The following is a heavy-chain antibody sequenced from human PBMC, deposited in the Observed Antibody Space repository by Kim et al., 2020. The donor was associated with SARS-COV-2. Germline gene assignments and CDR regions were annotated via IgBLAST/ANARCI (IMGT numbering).Heavy chain of an antibody. D-gene: IGHD5-12*01. J-gene: IGHJ6*02. CDR1: GGSFSGYY. V-gene: IGHV4-34*01. CDR3: ASGSGYDYASSHYYGMDV. CDR2: INHSGST. Sequence: SETLSLTCAVYGGSFSGYYWSWIRQPPGKGLEWIGEINHSGSTNYNPSLKSRVTISVDTSKNQFSLKLSSVTAADTAVYYCASGSGYDYASSHYYGMDVWGQGTTVTVSS.